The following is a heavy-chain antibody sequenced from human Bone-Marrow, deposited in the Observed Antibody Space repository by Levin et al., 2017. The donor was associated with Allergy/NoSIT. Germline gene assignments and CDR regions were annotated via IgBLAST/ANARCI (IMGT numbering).Heavy chain of an antibody. CDR2: ITFDGSNK. CDR1: GFIFRTFG. CDR3: VKDDTPLVSAVWDY. Sequence: PGGSLRLSCAASGFIFRTFGMHWVRQAPGKGLEWVAVITFDGSNKYYPDSVKGRFTISRDNSKNTVSLQLNSLRTEDTAVYYCVKDDTPLVSAVWDYWGQGILVTVSS. D-gene: IGHD5-18*01. J-gene: IGHJ4*02. V-gene: IGHV3-30*18.